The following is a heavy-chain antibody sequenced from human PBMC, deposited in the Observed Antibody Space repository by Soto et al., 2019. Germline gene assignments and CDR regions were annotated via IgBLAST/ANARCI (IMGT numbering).Heavy chain of an antibody. J-gene: IGHJ6*02. CDR1: GFTFSSYS. D-gene: IGHD6-13*01. CDR3: ARGGSPIYYYYYGMDV. CDR2: ISSSSSYI. V-gene: IGHV3-21*01. Sequence: EVQLVESGGGLVKPGGSLRLSCAASGFTFSSYSMNWVRQAPGKGLEWVSSISSSSSYIYYADSVKGRFTISRDNAKNSLYLQMNSLRAEDTAVYYCARGGSPIYYYYYGMDVWGQGTTVTVSS.